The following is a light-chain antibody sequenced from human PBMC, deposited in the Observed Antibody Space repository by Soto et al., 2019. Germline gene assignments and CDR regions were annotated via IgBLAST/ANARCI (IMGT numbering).Light chain of an antibody. Sequence: EIVWTQSPDTLSLSPGERATLSCRASQSLSSTNLAWYQQKPGQTPRLLIYDGSNRATGIPARFSGSGSGTDHTLTISSLEPEDSAVYYCQQRSNWPITFGQGTRLDIK. CDR2: DGS. J-gene: IGKJ5*01. V-gene: IGKV3D-20*02. CDR3: QQRSNWPIT. CDR1: QSLSSTN.